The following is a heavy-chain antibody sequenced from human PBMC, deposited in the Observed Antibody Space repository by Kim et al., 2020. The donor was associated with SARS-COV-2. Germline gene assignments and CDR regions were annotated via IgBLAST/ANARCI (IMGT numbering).Heavy chain of an antibody. CDR3: ARDLVVTAIRDDAFDI. D-gene: IGHD2-21*02. V-gene: IGHV4-59*01. Sequence: SIKSRVTISVDTSKNQFSLKLSSVTAADTAVYYCARDLVVTAIRDDAFDIWGQGTMVTVSS. J-gene: IGHJ3*02.